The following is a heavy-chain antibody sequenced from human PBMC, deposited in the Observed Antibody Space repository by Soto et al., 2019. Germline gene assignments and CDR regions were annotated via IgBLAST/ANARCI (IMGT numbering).Heavy chain of an antibody. CDR1: GFTFSSYG. V-gene: IGHV3-30*18. CDR2: ISYDGSNK. CDR3: AKDEGGFDP. Sequence: GGSLRLSCAASGFTFSSYGMHWVRQAPGKGLEWVAVISYDGSNKYYADSVKGRFTISRDNSKNTLYLQMNSLRAEDTALYYCAKDEGGFDPWGQGTLVTVSS. J-gene: IGHJ5*02.